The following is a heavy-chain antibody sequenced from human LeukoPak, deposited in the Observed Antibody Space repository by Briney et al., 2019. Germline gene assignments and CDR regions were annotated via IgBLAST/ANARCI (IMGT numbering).Heavy chain of an antibody. J-gene: IGHJ4*02. CDR3: ARVSPYYGTGGDY. Sequence: SETLSLTRTVSGGSISSGDYYWSWIRQPPGKGLEWIGYIYYSGSTYYNPSLKSRVTISVDTSKNQFSLKLSSVTAADTAVYYCARVSPYYGTGGDYWGQGTLVTVSS. CDR2: IYYSGST. D-gene: IGHD3-10*01. CDR1: GGSISSGDYY. V-gene: IGHV4-30-4*08.